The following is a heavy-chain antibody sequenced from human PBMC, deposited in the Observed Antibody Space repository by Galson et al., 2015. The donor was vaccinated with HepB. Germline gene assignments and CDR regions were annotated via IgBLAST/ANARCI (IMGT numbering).Heavy chain of an antibody. V-gene: IGHV3-23*01. Sequence: SLRLSCAASGFTFTRYAMPWVRQAPGKGLEWVASITSSGGKTYYTDSVKGRFTISRDNSKNTLFLQLNSLRAEDTAVYYCAKDGIMVANNPYHFHYWGQGTLVTVSS. J-gene: IGHJ4*02. CDR1: GFTFTRYA. D-gene: IGHD2-15*01. CDR3: AKDGIMVANNPYHFHY. CDR2: ITSSGGKT.